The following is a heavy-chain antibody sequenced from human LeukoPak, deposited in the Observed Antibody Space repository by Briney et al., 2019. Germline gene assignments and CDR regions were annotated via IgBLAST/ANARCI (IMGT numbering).Heavy chain of an antibody. CDR2: ISYDGSNK. D-gene: IGHD1-7*01. Sequence: PGGSLRLSCAASGFTFSSYAMHWVRQAPGKGLEWVAVISYDGSNKYYADSVEGRFTISRDNSKNTLYLQMSSLRAEDTAVYYCARVRDWNYAFDSWGQGTLVTVSS. CDR1: GFTFSSYA. J-gene: IGHJ4*02. V-gene: IGHV3-30-3*01. CDR3: ARVRDWNYAFDS.